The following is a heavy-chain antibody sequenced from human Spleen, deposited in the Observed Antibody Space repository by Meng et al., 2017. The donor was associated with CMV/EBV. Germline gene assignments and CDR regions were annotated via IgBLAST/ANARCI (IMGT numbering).Heavy chain of an antibody. J-gene: IGHJ5*02. V-gene: IGHV4-39*07. CDR3: ARVNSDILTAYYGGALPNWFDP. Sequence: SETLSLTCTVSGGSISSNSYYWGWIRQPPGKGLEWIGSIYYSGSTYYNPSLKSRVTISLDTSKNQFSLKLSSLTAADTAIYYCARVNSDILTAYYGGALPNWFDPWGQGTLVTVSS. D-gene: IGHD3-9*01. CDR2: IYYSGST. CDR1: GGSISSNSYY.